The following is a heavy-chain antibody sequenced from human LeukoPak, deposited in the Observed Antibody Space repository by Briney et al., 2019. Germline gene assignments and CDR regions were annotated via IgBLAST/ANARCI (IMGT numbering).Heavy chain of an antibody. J-gene: IGHJ5*02. CDR2: INHSGST. V-gene: IGHV4-39*07. CDR3: ASRATVTTDRFWFDP. Sequence: SETLSLTCTVSGGSISSGGYYWSWIRQPPGKGLEWIGEINHSGSTNYNPSLKSRVTISVDTSKNQFSLKLSSVTAADTAVYYCASRATVTTDRFWFDPWGQGTLVTVSS. CDR1: GGSISSGGYY. D-gene: IGHD4-11*01.